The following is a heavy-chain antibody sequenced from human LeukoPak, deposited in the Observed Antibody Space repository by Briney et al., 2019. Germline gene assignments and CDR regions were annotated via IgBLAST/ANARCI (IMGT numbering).Heavy chain of an antibody. J-gene: IGHJ4*02. CDR3: AKLKNYYDSTGHFDY. CDR1: GFTFSSYW. D-gene: IGHD3-22*01. V-gene: IGHV3-74*01. Sequence: PGGSLRLSCAASGFTFSSYWMHWVRQAPGKGLVWVSRINSDGSSTSYADSVKGRFTISRDNAKNTLYLQMNSLRAEDTAVYYCAKLKNYYDSTGHFDYWGQGTLITVSS. CDR2: INSDGSST.